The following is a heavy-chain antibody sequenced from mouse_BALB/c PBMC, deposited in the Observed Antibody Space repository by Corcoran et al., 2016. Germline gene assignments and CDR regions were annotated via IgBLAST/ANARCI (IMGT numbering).Heavy chain of an antibody. D-gene: IGHD6-1*01. Sequence: QNQLVQYGPELKKPGETAKISCKEAGYTFTNYGMKWVMQAPGKGLKWMGWINTYTGEPTYADDFKGRFAFSLETSASTAYLQINNLKNEDTATYFGAREPYAMDYWGQGTSVTVSS. V-gene: IGHV9-3-1*01. CDR2: INTYTGEP. CDR1: GYTFTNYG. J-gene: IGHJ4*01. CDR3: AREPYAMDY.